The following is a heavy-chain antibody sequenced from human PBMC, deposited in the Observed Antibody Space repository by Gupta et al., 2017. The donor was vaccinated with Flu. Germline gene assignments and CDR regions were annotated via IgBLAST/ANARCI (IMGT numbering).Heavy chain of an antibody. J-gene: IGHJ3*02. CDR1: GFTFSSYA. Sequence: EMQLLESGGGLGQPGGSMRLSCAASGFTFSSYAISSVRQTPGKGLAWVSAISGSCGSTYYADSVKVRFTISRDNSKNTLYLQMNSLRAEDTAVYYCANRGGTTHPFASSSHDAFDIWGQGTMVTVSS. D-gene: IGHD1/OR15-1a*01. CDR3: ANRGGTTHPFASSSHDAFDI. CDR2: ISGSCGST. V-gene: IGHV3-23*01.